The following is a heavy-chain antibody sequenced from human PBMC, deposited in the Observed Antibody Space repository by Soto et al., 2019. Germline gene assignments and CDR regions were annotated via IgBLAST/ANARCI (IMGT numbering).Heavy chain of an antibody. CDR3: ARNSIRYSSSFHSSVYYGMDV. D-gene: IGHD6-13*01. CDR1: GFTFSSYA. Sequence: PGGSLRLSCAASGFTFSSYAMSWVRQAPGKGLEWVSAISCSGGSTYYADSVKGRFTISRDNSKNTLYLQMNSLRAEDTAVYYCARNSIRYSSSFHSSVYYGMDVWGQGTTVTVSS. V-gene: IGHV3-23*01. CDR2: ISCSGGST. J-gene: IGHJ6*02.